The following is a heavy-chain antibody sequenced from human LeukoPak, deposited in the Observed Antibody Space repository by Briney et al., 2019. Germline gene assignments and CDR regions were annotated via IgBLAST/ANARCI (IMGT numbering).Heavy chain of an antibody. Sequence: SETLSLTCTVSGGSISSYYWNWIRHPPGKGLEWIGCIYYSGSTNYNLSLKSRVTISVDTSKNQFSLKLNSVTAADTAVYYCARGGAHYYYGMDVWGQGTTVTVSS. CDR1: GGSISSYY. CDR3: ARGGAHYYYGMDV. J-gene: IGHJ6*02. CDR2: IYYSGST. V-gene: IGHV4-59*01.